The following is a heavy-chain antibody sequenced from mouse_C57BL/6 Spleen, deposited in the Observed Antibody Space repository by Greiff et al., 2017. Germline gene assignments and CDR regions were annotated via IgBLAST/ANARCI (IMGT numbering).Heavy chain of an antibody. CDR1: GYSITSGYY. CDR2: ISYDGSN. V-gene: IGHV3-6*01. CDR3: ARKVAHYAMDY. Sequence: ESGPGLVKPSQSLSLTCSVTGYSITSGYYWNWIRQFPGNKLEWMGYISYDGSNNYNPSLKNRISITRDTSKNQFFLKLNSVTTEDTATYYCARKVAHYAMDYWGQGTSVTVSS. D-gene: IGHD1-1*02. J-gene: IGHJ4*01.